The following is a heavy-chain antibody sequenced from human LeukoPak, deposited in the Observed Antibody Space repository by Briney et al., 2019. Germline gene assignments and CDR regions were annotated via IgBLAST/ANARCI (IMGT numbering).Heavy chain of an antibody. V-gene: IGHV5-51*01. Sequence: GESLKISCEGSGYRFTAYWIAWVRQMPGKGLEWMGTIFPTGSDTRYGPSFQGQVIISADRSTNTAYLQWSGLQASDTATYFCARLNQKGFYYYMDVWGKGTTVAVS. CDR3: ARLNQKGFYYYMDV. CDR2: IFPTGSDT. J-gene: IGHJ6*03. CDR1: GYRFTAYW. D-gene: IGHD1-14*01.